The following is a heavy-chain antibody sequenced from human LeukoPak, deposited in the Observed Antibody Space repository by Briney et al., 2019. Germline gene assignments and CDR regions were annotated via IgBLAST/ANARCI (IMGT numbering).Heavy chain of an antibody. D-gene: IGHD6-19*01. V-gene: IGHV4-59*11. CDR2: IYNRGTT. J-gene: IGHJ4*02. CDR1: GGSTNSHF. Sequence: PSETLSLTCTVSGGSTNSHFWSWMRQPPGKGLEWIGNIYNRGTTNYNPSLNSRVTMSVDTSKNQLSLQLTSVTAADTALYCSTKATKWLAFDSWGRGTLVTVSS. CDR3: TKATKWLAFDS.